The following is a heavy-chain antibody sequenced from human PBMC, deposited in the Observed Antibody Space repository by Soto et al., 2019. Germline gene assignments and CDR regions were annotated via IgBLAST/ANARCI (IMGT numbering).Heavy chain of an antibody. D-gene: IGHD3-3*01. J-gene: IGHJ3*02. CDR1: GYPVTAYY. CDR3: ARGGGVGVAGSAAFDM. V-gene: IGHV1-2*02. Sequence: QLHLVQSGAVVKKPGASVTVSCSASGYPVTAYYMHWVRQAPGRGLEWMGGINPATGAAKYTQTYQGRVTITRATPTSTVFMELSALTSEDTAVFYCARGGGVGVAGSAAFDMWGQGTLVTVSS. CDR2: INPATGAA.